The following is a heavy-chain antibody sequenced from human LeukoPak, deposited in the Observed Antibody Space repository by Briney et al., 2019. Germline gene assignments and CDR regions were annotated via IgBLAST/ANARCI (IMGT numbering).Heavy chain of an antibody. D-gene: IGHD5-18*01. CDR1: GGSFSGYY. V-gene: IGHV4-34*01. J-gene: IGHJ4*02. CDR2: INHRGST. CDR3: ASIPRYGPFDY. Sequence: SETLSLTCAVYGGSFSGYYWSWIRQPPGKGLEWIGEINHRGSTNYNPSLKSRVTMSVDTSKNQFSLKLSSVTAADTAVYYCASIPRYGPFDYWGQGTLVTVSS.